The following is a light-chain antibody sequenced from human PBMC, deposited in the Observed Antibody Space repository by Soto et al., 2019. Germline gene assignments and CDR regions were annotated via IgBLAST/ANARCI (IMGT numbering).Light chain of an antibody. Sequence: IQMTQSPSSLSASVGDRVNITCRASQGISNELGWYQQKAGKAPKLLIYAASNLQSGVPARFSGSGSGTDFTLPISSLQPEDFATYYCLQHHNYPRTFGQGTKLDIK. V-gene: IGKV1-6*01. CDR3: LQHHNYPRT. CDR2: AAS. CDR1: QGISNE. J-gene: IGKJ2*01.